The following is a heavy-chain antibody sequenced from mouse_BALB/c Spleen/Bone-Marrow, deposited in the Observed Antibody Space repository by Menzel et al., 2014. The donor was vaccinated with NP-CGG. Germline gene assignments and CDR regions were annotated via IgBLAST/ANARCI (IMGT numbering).Heavy chain of an antibody. V-gene: IGHV2-6-4*01. D-gene: IGHD1-1*01. Sequence: QVQLQQSGPGPVAPSQSLSITCTVSGFSLSRYSVHWVRQSPGKGLEWLGMIWGSGNTDYNSALKSRLSISQDNSKSQIFLKMNSLQTDDTAMYFCARRELHGMDYWSQGTSVTVSS. CDR2: IWGSGNT. CDR1: GFSLSRYS. CDR3: ARRELHGMDY. J-gene: IGHJ4*01.